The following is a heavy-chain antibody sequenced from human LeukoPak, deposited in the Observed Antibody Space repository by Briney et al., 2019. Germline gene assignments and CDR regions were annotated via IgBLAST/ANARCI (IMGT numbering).Heavy chain of an antibody. D-gene: IGHD5-12*01. CDR3: AKATVWGDLVTTIHFDY. CDR1: GFTFSSYA. V-gene: IGHV3-23*01. CDR2: ISGSGGST. Sequence: GGSLRLSCAASGFTFSSYAMSWVRQAPGTGLEWVSAISGSGGSTYYADTVTGRFTISRDKSKNTLYLQMNTLRAEDTPVYYCAKATVWGDLVTTIHFDYWGQGTLGTVSS. J-gene: IGHJ4*02.